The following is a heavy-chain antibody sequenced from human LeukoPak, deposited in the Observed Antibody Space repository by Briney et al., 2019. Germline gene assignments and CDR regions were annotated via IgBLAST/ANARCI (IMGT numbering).Heavy chain of an antibody. V-gene: IGHV3-23*01. CDR1: GFTLSSYA. Sequence: GGSLRLSCAASGFTLSSYATSWVRQAPGKGLEWVSSIPRNGGSTYYADSVKGRFTISRDNSKNTLYVQMNSLRVDDTAVYYCAKAPRFGDHAAEYFYYYMDVWGKGTTVTVSS. J-gene: IGHJ6*03. CDR3: AKAPRFGDHAAEYFYYYMDV. CDR2: IPRNGGST. D-gene: IGHD3-16*01.